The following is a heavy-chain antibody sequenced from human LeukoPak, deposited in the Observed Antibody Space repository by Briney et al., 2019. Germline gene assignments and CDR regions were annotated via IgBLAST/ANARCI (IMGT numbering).Heavy chain of an antibody. CDR2: ISAYNGNT. Sequence: ASVKVSCKASGYTFTSHGISWVRQAPGQGLEWMGWISAYNGNTNYAQKLQGRVTMTTDTSTSTAYMELRSLGSDDTAVYYCARDLVWFGELLPFDPWGQGTLVTVSS. V-gene: IGHV1-18*01. CDR3: ARDLVWFGELLPFDP. J-gene: IGHJ5*02. CDR1: GYTFTSHG. D-gene: IGHD3-10*01.